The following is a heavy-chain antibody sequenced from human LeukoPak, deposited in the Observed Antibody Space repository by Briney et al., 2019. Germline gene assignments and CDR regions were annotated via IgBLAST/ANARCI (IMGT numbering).Heavy chain of an antibody. CDR1: GGSFSGYY. D-gene: IGHD2/OR15-2a*01. CDR3: VRLIGYFDY. Sequence: SETLSLTCAVYGGSFSGYYWSWIRQPPGKGLEWIGEINHSGSTNYNPSLKSRVTISVDTSKNQFSLKLTSVTAADTAVYYCVRLIGYFDYWGQGTLVTVSS. CDR2: INHSGST. J-gene: IGHJ4*02. V-gene: IGHV4-34*01.